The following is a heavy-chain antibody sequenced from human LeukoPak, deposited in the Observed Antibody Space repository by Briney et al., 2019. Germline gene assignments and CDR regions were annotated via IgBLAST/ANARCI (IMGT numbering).Heavy chain of an antibody. CDR1: GYSFTNYW. D-gene: IGHD5-12*01. J-gene: IGHJ4*02. CDR3: ARRDSGFEFFDY. V-gene: IGHV5-51*01. Sequence: RGSLKISCKGSGYSFTNYWIGWVRQMPGEGLEWMGIIYPGDSDTRYSPSFQGQVTISADKSINTAYLQWNSLKAPDSAMYYCARRDSGFEFFDYWGQGTLVTVSS. CDR2: IYPGDSDT.